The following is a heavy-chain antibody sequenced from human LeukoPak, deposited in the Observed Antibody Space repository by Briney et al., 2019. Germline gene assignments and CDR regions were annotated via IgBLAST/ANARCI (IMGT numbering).Heavy chain of an antibody. CDR2: ISYDGSNK. D-gene: IGHD3-22*01. J-gene: IGHJ3*02. Sequence: PGRSLRLSCAASGFTFSSYAMHWVRQAPGKGLEWVAVISYDGSNKYYADSVKGRFTISRDNSKNTMYLQMNSLRAEDTAVYYCSRGIYYDGSGLSDAFDIWGQGTMVTVSS. V-gene: IGHV3-30*04. CDR3: SRGIYYDGSGLSDAFDI. CDR1: GFTFSSYA.